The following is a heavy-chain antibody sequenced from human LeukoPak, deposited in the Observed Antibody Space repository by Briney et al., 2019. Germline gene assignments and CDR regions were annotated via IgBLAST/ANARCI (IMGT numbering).Heavy chain of an antibody. J-gene: IGHJ4*02. CDR3: ARDSDAMVRGVISSFDY. CDR2: ISSSGSTI. CDR1: GFTSSSYE. Sequence: GGSLRLSCAASGFTSSSYEMNWVRQAPGQGLEWVSYISSSGSTIYYADSVKGRFTISRDNAQNSLYLQMNSLRAEDTAVYYCARDSDAMVRGVISSFDYWGQGTLVTVSS. V-gene: IGHV3-48*03. D-gene: IGHD3-10*01.